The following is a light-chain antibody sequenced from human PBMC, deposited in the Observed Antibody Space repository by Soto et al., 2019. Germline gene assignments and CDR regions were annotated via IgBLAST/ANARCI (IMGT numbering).Light chain of an antibody. Sequence: IEMTQSPASLSAAVGDRVTIAVRASQDIGNDVGWYQQKPGKAPKRLIYLTYSLHTGVPSRSSGSGSGTDFSLTISSLQPEDSATYFCLQHNYYPRTFGQGTKVDIK. J-gene: IGKJ1*01. CDR3: LQHNYYPRT. CDR2: LTY. CDR1: QDIGND. V-gene: IGKV1-17*01.